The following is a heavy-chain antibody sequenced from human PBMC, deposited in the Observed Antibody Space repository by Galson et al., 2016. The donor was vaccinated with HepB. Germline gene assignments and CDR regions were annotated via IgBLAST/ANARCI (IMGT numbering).Heavy chain of an antibody. J-gene: IGHJ4*02. CDR3: STAIKSRYFDWLPL. Sequence: SLRLSCATSGFTFSDAWMSWVRQAPGKGLGWVGRIKSKGNGGTTDYAAPVKDRFTISRDDLTNMVYLQMNSLESEDTAIYYCSTAIKSRYFDWLPLWGQGTLVTVSS. CDR1: GFTFSDAW. D-gene: IGHD3-9*01. V-gene: IGHV3-15*01. CDR2: IKSKGNGGTT.